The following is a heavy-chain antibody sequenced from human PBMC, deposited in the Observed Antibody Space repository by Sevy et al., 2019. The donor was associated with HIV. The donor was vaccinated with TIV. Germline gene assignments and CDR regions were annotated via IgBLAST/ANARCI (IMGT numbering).Heavy chain of an antibody. V-gene: IGHV4-61*01. J-gene: IGHJ4*02. CDR2: IYYSGST. Sequence: LSLTGTVSGGSVSSGSYYWSWIRQPPGKGLEWIGYIYYSGSTNYNPSLKSRVTISVDTSKNQFSLKLSSVTAADTAVYYCARYYGSGSNPPPHFDYWGQGTLVTVSS. CDR3: ARYYGSGSNPPPHFDY. CDR1: GGSVSSGSYY. D-gene: IGHD3-10*01.